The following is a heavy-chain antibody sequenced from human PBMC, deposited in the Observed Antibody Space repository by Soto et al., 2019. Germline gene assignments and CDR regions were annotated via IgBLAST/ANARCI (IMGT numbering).Heavy chain of an antibody. CDR1: GFSVSRNY. D-gene: IGHD1-26*01. J-gene: IGHJ4*02. Sequence: QLVETGGGLIQPGTSLTLSCAASGFSVSRNYMTWVRQAPGKGLEWVSFVYSGGATFYADSVKGRFILSRDDPQNTLYRQMNNLRAADRAVYSCARVPERLWGRGTRVTVAS. CDR3: ARVPERL. CDR2: VYSGGAT. V-gene: IGHV3-53*02.